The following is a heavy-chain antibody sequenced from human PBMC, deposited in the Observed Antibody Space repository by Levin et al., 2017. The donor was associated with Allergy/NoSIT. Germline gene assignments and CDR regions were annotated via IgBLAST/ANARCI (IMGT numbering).Heavy chain of an antibody. CDR2: IYHSGST. V-gene: IGHV4-38-2*02. CDR3: ARDEQWLGKTFDY. CDR1: GYSISSGYY. Sequence: SETLSLTCAVSGYSISSGYYWGWIRQPPGKGLEWIGSIYHSGSTYYNPPLKSRVTISVDTSKNQFSLKLSSVTAADTAVYYCARDEQWLGKTFDYWGQGTLVTVSS. D-gene: IGHD6-19*01. J-gene: IGHJ4*02.